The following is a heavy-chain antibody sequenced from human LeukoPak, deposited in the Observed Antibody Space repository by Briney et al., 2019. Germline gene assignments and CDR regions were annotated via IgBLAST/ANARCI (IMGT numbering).Heavy chain of an antibody. CDR3: ATDPVGYCSANGCYSVDY. V-gene: IGHV1-18*01. D-gene: IGHD2-15*01. CDR1: GYTFTSYG. CDR2: ISADNGKT. J-gene: IGHJ4*02. Sequence: GASVKVSCKTSGYTFTSYGISWVRQAPGQGLEWMGWISADNGKTNYAQKLQGRVTMTTDTSTTTAYMELRSLRSDDTAMYYCATDPVGYCSANGCYSVDYWGQGTLVTVSS.